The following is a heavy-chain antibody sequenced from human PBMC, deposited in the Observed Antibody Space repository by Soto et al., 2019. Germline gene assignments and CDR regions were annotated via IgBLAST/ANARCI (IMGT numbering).Heavy chain of an antibody. CDR3: APHCSGGATCYLPDY. J-gene: IGHJ4*01. Sequence: PGGSLRLSCAASGFTFSTYGVTWVRQAPGKGLEWVSTIVGSAGHTLYADSVKGRFTISRDISKNTVFLQVNSLRAEDTAIYYCAPHCSGGATCYLPDYRGQGTLVTVSS. D-gene: IGHD2-15*01. V-gene: IGHV3-23*01. CDR1: GFTFSTYG. CDR2: IVGSAGHT.